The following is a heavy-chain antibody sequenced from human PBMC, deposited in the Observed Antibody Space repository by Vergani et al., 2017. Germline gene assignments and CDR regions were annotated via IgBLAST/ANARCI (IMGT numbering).Heavy chain of an antibody. J-gene: IGHJ6*02. CDR3: ARVMYRDEASTGYRLEGMDI. V-gene: IGHV4-59*13. CDR1: GGPFNTYY. D-gene: IGHD3-9*01. Sequence: QVQLEESGPGLVKPSETLSLTCPVSGGPFNTYYWSWIRQSPGKGLEWIGYIDSTGSTNYNPSLNSRITMSVDTSKNQFSLKLRSVTAADTAVYFCARVMYRDEASTGYRLEGMDIWGQGTTVTISS. CDR2: IDSTGST.